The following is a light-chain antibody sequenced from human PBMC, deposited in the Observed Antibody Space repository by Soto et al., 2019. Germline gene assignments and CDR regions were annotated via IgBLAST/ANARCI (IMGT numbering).Light chain of an antibody. V-gene: IGLV1-47*01. CDR1: SSNIGSDF. CDR3: LSWDGSLSRWV. Sequence: QSVLTQPPSVSGTPGQKVTISCSGSSSNIGSDFVYWFQQFPGTAPILLIYRNNQRPSGVSDRFSGSKSGTSGSLAISGLQSEDEADYYCLSWDGSLSRWVFGGGTQLTVL. J-gene: IGLJ7*01. CDR2: RNN.